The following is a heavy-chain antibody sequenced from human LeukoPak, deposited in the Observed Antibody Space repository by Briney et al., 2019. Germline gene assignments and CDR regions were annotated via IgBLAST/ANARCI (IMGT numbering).Heavy chain of an antibody. CDR3: THTYYYDSSGYDYYYYYYMDV. V-gene: IGHV3-73*01. J-gene: IGHJ6*03. D-gene: IGHD3-22*01. Sequence: GGSLRLSCAASGFTFSGSAMHWVRQASGKGLEWVGRIRSKANSYATAYAASVKGRFTISRDDSKNTAYLQMNSLKTEDTAVYYCTHTYYYDSSGYDYYYYYYMDVWGKGTTVTVSS. CDR2: IRSKANSYAT. CDR1: GFTFSGSA.